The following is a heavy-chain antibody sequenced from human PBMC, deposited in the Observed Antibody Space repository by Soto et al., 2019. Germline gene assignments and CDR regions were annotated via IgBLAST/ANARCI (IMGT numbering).Heavy chain of an antibody. D-gene: IGHD6-13*01. Sequence: GASVKVSCKASGFTFTSSAMQWVRQARGQRLEWIGWIVVGSGNTNYAQKFQERVTITRDMSTSTAYMELSSLRSEDTAVYYCAATLSSWFDAFDIWGQGTMVTVSS. CDR3: AATLSSWFDAFDI. V-gene: IGHV1-58*02. CDR1: GFTFTSSA. J-gene: IGHJ3*02. CDR2: IVVGSGNT.